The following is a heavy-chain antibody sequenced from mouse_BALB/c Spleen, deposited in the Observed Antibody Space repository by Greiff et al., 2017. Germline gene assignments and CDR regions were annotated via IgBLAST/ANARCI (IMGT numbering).Heavy chain of an antibody. CDR3: ARDYYGSSHYYAMDY. D-gene: IGHD1-1*01. CDR1: GYTFTSYW. Sequence: QLQQSGAELAKPGASVKMSCKASGYTFTSYWMHWVKQRPGQGLEWIGYINPSTGYTEYNQKFKDKATLTADKSSSTAYMQLSSLTSEDSAVYYCARDYYGSSHYYAMDYWGQGTSVTVSS. CDR2: INPSTGYT. V-gene: IGHV1-7*01. J-gene: IGHJ4*01.